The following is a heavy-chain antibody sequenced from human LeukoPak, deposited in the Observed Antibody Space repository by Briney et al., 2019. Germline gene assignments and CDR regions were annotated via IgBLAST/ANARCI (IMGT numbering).Heavy chain of an antibody. Sequence: GGSLRLSCAASGFTFSSYWMHWVRQAPGKGLVGVSRINSDGSSTSYADSVKGRFTISRDNAKNTLYLQMNSLRAEDTAVYYCARAVRDSSGYSDFDYWGQGTLVTVSS. J-gene: IGHJ4*02. CDR3: ARAVRDSSGYSDFDY. CDR1: GFTFSSYW. CDR2: INSDGSST. D-gene: IGHD3-22*01. V-gene: IGHV3-74*01.